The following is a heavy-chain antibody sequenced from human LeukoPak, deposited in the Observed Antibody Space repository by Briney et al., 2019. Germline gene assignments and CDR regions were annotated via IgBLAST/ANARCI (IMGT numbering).Heavy chain of an antibody. CDR1: VDTFTGCF. CDR2: ISPDSGDT. Sequence: GASVKVSCKASVDTFTGCFFQWVRQAPGQGLEWMGWISPDSGDTNYAQKFQDRVTLTKDTFISTASMELRALTSDDTAIYYCARVVLGSSLFDPWGQGTLVTVSS. V-gene: IGHV1-2*02. CDR3: ARVVLGSSLFDP. J-gene: IGHJ5*02. D-gene: IGHD6-6*01.